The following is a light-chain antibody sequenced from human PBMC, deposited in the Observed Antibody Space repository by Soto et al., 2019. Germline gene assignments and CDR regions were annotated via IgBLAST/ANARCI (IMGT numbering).Light chain of an antibody. CDR3: GAWDGSLSTGV. CDR1: SSNIGNHF. J-gene: IGLJ3*02. V-gene: IGLV1-51*01. Sequence: QSVLTQPPSVSAAPGQKVTISCSGSSSNIGNHFVSWYQQVPGTAPTLLIYDDDKRPSGIPDRFSGSKSGTSATLGITGLQSGDDADYYCGAWDGSLSTGVFGGGTKITVL. CDR2: DDD.